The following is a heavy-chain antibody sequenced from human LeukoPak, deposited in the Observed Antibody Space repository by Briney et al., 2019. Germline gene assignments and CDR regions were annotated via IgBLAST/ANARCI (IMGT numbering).Heavy chain of an antibody. V-gene: IGHV3-7*01. CDR3: AKVPRQHDNWFDP. CDR2: INHNGNVN. D-gene: IGHD3-9*01. CDR1: GFTFSSYW. J-gene: IGHJ5*02. Sequence: GGSLRLSCAASGFTFSSYWMNWARQAPGKGLEWVASINHNGNVNYYVDSVKGRFTISRDDAKNSLYLQMNSLRAEDTAIYYCAKVPRQHDNWFDPWGQGTLVTVSS.